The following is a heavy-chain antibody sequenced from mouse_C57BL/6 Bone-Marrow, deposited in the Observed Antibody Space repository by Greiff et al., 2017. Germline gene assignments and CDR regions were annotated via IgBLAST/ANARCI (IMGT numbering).Heavy chain of an antibody. CDR1: GYTFTSYW. CDR2: IYPTSGRT. J-gene: IGHJ2*01. D-gene: IGHD4-1*01. Sequence: QVQLQQPGAELVKPGASVKMSCKASGYTFTSYWITWVKQRPGQGLEWIGDIYPTSGRTNYNEKFKSKAILTVDTSPNTAYMQLSSLTSEDSAVFYWARSGPLGRSFDYWGQGATLTVSS. V-gene: IGHV1-55*01. CDR3: ARSGPLGRSFDY.